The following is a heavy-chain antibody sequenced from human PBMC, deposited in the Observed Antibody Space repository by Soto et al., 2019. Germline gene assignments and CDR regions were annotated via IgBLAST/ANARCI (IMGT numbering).Heavy chain of an antibody. Sequence: SQTLSLTCAISGDSVSSNSAAWNWIRQSPSRGLEWLGRTYYRSKWYNDYAVSVKSRLTINPDTSKNQFSLQLNSVTPEDTAVYYCARAGDYYDSSGSPYFDYWGQGTLVTVSS. CDR3: ARAGDYYDSSGSPYFDY. J-gene: IGHJ4*02. CDR2: TYYRSKWYN. D-gene: IGHD3-22*01. V-gene: IGHV6-1*01. CDR1: GDSVSSNSAA.